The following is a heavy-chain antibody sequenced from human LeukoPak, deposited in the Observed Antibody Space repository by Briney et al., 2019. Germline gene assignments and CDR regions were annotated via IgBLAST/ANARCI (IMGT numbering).Heavy chain of an antibody. V-gene: IGHV3-74*01. CDR1: GVSFSSCW. Sequence: GGSLRLSCAASGVSFSSCWMHWVRQAPGKGLVWVSRIKSDGSTRYADSVKGRFTISRDNAKNTVSLQMTSLRAEDTGVYYCARAPSEIGGYYPEYFRHWGQGTLVIVSS. J-gene: IGHJ1*01. D-gene: IGHD3-22*01. CDR3: ARAPSEIGGYYPEYFRH. CDR2: IKSDGST.